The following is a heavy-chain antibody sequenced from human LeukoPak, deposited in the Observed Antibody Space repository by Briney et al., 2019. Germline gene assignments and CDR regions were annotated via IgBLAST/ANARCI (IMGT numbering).Heavy chain of an antibody. CDR1: GGSISNSNYY. CDR3: ARTILPRWWFDP. Sequence: SSETLSLTCTVSGGSISNSNYYWGWIRQSPEKGLEWIGSIYYSGNTYYNPSLKGRVTISVDTSENQFSLILSSVTAADTAVYYCARTILPRWWFDPWGQGTLVTVSS. CDR2: IYYSGNT. J-gene: IGHJ5*02. V-gene: IGHV4-39*01. D-gene: IGHD2-21*01.